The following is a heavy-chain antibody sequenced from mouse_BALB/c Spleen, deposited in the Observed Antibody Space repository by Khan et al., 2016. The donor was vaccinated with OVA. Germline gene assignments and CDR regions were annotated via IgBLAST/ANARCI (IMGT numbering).Heavy chain of an antibody. V-gene: IGHV1-22*01. CDR2: INPNNGGT. J-gene: IGHJ1*01. D-gene: IGHD1-2*01. Sequence: EVQLQQSGPELVKPGASVKISCKTSGYTFTEYTMHWVKQSHGKSLEWIGRINPNNGGTSYNQKFKGKATLTVDKSSRTAYMELRSLTSEDSAVYYCARRDYDGYYWFFDVWGAGTTVTVSS. CDR1: GYTFTEYT. CDR3: ARRDYDGYYWFFDV.